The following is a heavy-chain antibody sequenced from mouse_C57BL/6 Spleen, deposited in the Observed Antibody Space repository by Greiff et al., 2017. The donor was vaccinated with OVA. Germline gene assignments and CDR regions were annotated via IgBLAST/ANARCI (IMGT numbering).Heavy chain of an antibody. Sequence: VQLQQSGPELVKPGASVKISCKASGYTFTDYYMNWVKQSHGKSLEWIGDINPNNGGTSYNQKFKGKATLTVDKSSSTAYMELRSLTSEDSAVYYCAGAIYDGYRYYAMDYWGQGTSVTVSS. CDR3: AGAIYDGYRYYAMDY. J-gene: IGHJ4*01. CDR2: INPNNGGT. V-gene: IGHV1-26*01. CDR1: GYTFTDYY. D-gene: IGHD2-3*01.